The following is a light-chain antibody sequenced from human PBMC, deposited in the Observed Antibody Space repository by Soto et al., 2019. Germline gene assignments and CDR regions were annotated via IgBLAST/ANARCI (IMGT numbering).Light chain of an antibody. CDR1: QSVGTS. CDR3: QQYGSSGT. Sequence: EIVLTQSPATLSLSPGERATFSFKASQSVGTSLAWFQQKPGQAPRLLIYDASVRATGIPARFSGSGSGTDFTLTISRLEPEDFAVYYCQQYGSSGTFGQGTKVDIK. V-gene: IGKV3-20*01. J-gene: IGKJ1*01. CDR2: DAS.